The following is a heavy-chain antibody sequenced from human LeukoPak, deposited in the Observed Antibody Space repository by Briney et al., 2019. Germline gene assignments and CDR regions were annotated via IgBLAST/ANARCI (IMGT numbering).Heavy chain of an antibody. CDR3: ARRAMYYDILTGYRGTIDY. CDR1: GGSFSGYY. D-gene: IGHD3-9*01. Sequence: PSETLSLTCAVYGGSFSGYYWSWIRQPPGKGLEWIGEINHSGSTNYNPSLKSRVTISVDTSKNQFSLKLSSVTAADTAVYYCARRAMYYDILTGYRGTIDYWGQGTLVTVSS. J-gene: IGHJ4*02. V-gene: IGHV4-34*01. CDR2: INHSGST.